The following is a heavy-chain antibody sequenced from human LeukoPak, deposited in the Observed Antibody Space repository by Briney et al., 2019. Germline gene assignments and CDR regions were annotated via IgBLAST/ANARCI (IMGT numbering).Heavy chain of an antibody. D-gene: IGHD3-9*01. CDR3: AREDYDILTGYYNGYDY. J-gene: IGHJ4*02. CDR2: IIPILGIA. Sequence: ASVKVSCKASGGTFSSYAISWVRQAPGQGLEWMGRIIPILGIANYAQKFQGRVTITADKSTSTAYMELSSLRSEDTAVYYCAREDYDILTGYYNGYDYWGQGTLVTVSS. CDR1: GGTFSSYA. V-gene: IGHV1-69*04.